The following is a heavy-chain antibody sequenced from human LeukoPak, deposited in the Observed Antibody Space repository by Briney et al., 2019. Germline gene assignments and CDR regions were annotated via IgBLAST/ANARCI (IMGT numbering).Heavy chain of an antibody. V-gene: IGHV3-23*01. CDR3: AKDRQNYYGSGYYFDY. D-gene: IGHD3-10*01. Sequence: GESLQISCAGSGFTFSSYVMTWVRQAPGKGLEWVSSISGSGESTFYVDSVKGRFTISRDNSKNTLYLQMNSLRAEDTAVYYCAKDRQNYYGSGYYFDYWGQGTLVTVSS. CDR1: GFTFSSYV. J-gene: IGHJ4*02. CDR2: ISGSGEST.